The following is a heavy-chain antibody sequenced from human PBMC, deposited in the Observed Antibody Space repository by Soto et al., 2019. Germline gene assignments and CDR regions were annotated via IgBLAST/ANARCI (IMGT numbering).Heavy chain of an antibody. D-gene: IGHD6-13*01. J-gene: IGHJ4*02. V-gene: IGHV3-23*01. CDR2: IXGXXXRX. CDR3: ANLYSTLDY. Sequence: PGGSLRLSCAASEFTFSRYAMSWLRQAPGXGLXGVXXIXGXXXRXXXADYVKGRFAVSRDNSRSTLYLQMNSLRAEDTAVYYCANLYSTLDYWGQGTLVTASS. CDR1: EFTFSRYA.